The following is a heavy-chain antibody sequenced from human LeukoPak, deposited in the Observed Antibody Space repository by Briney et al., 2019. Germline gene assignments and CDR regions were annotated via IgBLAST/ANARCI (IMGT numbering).Heavy chain of an antibody. Sequence: SETLSLTCTVPGGSISSSSYYWGWIRQPPGKGLEWIGSIYYSGSTYYNPSLKSRVTISVDTSKNQFSLKLSSVTAADTAVYYCARRRHRGYFDYWGQGTLVTVSS. D-gene: IGHD1-14*01. V-gene: IGHV4-39*01. CDR2: IYYSGST. CDR3: ARRRHRGYFDY. J-gene: IGHJ4*02. CDR1: GGSISSSSYY.